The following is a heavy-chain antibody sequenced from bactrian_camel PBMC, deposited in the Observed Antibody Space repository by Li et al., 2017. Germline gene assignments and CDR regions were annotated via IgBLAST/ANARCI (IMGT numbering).Heavy chain of an antibody. J-gene: IGHJ6*01. Sequence: VQLVESGGGSVPVGGSLRLSCVSSVGYVFSSHCMGWFLQAPGKEREGVAALNIDGKTTYADSVKGRFTISQDNYNDKDDVNTVYLQMNSLKPEDTAMYSCAADYYCYRKDSSPKDFGYWGQGTQVTVS. V-gene: IGHV3S53*01. CDR2: LNIDGKT. CDR1: GYVFSSHC. CDR3: AADYYCYRKDSSPKDFGY. D-gene: IGHD3*01.